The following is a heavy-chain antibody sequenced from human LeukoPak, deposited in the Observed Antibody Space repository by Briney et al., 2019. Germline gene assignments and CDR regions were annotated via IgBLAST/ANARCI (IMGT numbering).Heavy chain of an antibody. CDR2: VSYDGGAK. Sequence: GGSLRLSCAASGFTFNTYALHWVRQAPGKGLEWVAVVSYDGGAKYYADTVKGRFTISRDNSKNTVDLQMYSLRAEDSAVYYCARSLGSGWIHLVEYWGQGTLVTVS. J-gene: IGHJ4*02. CDR3: ARSLGSGWIHLVEY. CDR1: GFTFNTYA. V-gene: IGHV3-30*03. D-gene: IGHD6-19*01.